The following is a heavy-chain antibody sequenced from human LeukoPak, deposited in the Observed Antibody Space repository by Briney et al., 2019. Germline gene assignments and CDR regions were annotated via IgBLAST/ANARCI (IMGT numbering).Heavy chain of an antibody. CDR2: IYYSGST. CDR1: GGSISSYY. V-gene: IGHV4-59*01. D-gene: IGHD3-3*01. J-gene: IGHJ4*02. CDR3: ARGGYDFWSGYSKYYFDY. Sequence: PSETLSLTCTVSGGSISSYYWSWIRQPPGQGLEWIGYIYYSGSTNYNPSLKSRVTISVDTSKNQFSLKLSSVTAADTAVYYCARGGYDFWSGYSKYYFDYWGQGTLVTVSS.